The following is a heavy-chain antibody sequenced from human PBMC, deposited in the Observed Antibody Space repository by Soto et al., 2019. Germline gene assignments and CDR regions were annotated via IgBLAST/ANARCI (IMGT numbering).Heavy chain of an antibody. D-gene: IGHD1-26*01. CDR2: IKNRPYGGTA. CDR3: SSAGGTYYSRFDF. CDR1: GFTFSDTW. Sequence: PGGSLRLSCAASGFTFSDTWMSWVRQAPGKGLEWVGRIKNRPYGGTADYAAPVKGRFTISRDDSKTTVFLQMDSLKTEDTAVYYCSSAGGTYYSRFDFWGKGTPVPVSS. J-gene: IGHJ4*02. V-gene: IGHV3-15*07.